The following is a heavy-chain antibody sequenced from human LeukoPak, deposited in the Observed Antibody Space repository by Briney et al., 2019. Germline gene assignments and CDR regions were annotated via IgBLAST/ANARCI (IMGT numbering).Heavy chain of an antibody. J-gene: IGHJ4*02. V-gene: IGHV4-39*01. Sequence: PSGTLSLTCTVSGGSIRSSGFYWGWIRQSPGKGLEWIGNIDYAESTYYNPSLKSRITLSADTSKNQLSLRLTSVTAADTAVYYCVRQAGTRTNNWYYFDFWGQGSLVSVSS. CDR3: VRQAGTRTNNWYYFDF. CDR1: GGSIRSSGFY. CDR2: IDYAEST. D-gene: IGHD1-1*01.